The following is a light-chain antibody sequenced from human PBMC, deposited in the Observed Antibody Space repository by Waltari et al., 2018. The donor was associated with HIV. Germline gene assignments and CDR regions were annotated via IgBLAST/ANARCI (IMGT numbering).Light chain of an antibody. CDR2: GAS. V-gene: IGKV3-20*01. Sequence: EIVLTQSPGSLSLSPVERATLSCRATETLTSRNLAWYQHKPGQAPRLLVYGASNRATGIPDRFSGSGSGTDFSLTISRLETEDFAVYYCHHYGTSPRTFGQGTKVEIK. CDR1: ETLTSRN. CDR3: HHYGTSPRT. J-gene: IGKJ1*01.